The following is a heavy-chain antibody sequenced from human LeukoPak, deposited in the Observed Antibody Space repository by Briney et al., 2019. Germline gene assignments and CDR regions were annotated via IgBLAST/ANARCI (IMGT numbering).Heavy chain of an antibody. CDR1: TFTFSTFA. Sequence: PGGSLRLSCAASTFTFSTFAMSWVRQAPGKGLEWVSAISGSGDNTVYADSVKGRFTSSRDNSKNTLYLQMLSLRAEDTAIYYCAKTRVARSNGWYETGFDYWGQGTLVTVSS. V-gene: IGHV3-23*01. CDR3: AKTRVARSNGWYETGFDY. D-gene: IGHD6-19*01. J-gene: IGHJ4*02. CDR2: ISGSGDNT.